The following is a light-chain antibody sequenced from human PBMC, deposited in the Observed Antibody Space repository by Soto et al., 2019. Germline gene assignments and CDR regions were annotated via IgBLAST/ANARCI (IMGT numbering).Light chain of an antibody. CDR2: EVS. CDR3: SSYTSSSTPFWV. CDR1: SSDVGGYNY. V-gene: IGLV2-14*01. Sequence: QSALTQPASVSGSPGQSITISCTGTSSDVGGYNYVSWYQQHPGKAPKLMIYEVSNRPSGVSNRFSGSKSGNTASLTTSGLQAEDESDYSCSSYTSSSTPFWVFGGGTKLTVL. J-gene: IGLJ3*02.